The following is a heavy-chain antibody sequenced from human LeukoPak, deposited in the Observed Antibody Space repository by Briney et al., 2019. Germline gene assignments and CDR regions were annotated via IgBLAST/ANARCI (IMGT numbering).Heavy chain of an antibody. CDR3: ARTIRGPTYGSGSYKVRYFDY. CDR1: GFTFSNYG. CDR2: ISNSSRYI. Sequence: GGSLRLSCGASGFTFSNYGMYWVRQAPGKGLEWVTSISNSSRYIHYADLVKGRFTISRDNAKNSLYLHMNSLRGDDTAVYYCARTIRGPTYGSGSYKVRYFDYWGQGTLVTVSS. V-gene: IGHV3-21*01. J-gene: IGHJ4*02. D-gene: IGHD3-10*01.